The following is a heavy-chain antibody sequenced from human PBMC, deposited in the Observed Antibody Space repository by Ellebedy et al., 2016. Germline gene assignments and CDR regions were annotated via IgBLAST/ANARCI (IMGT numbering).Heavy chain of an antibody. D-gene: IGHD2-2*01. CDR1: GYPFSNWI. CDR2: TSQEGRAK. J-gene: IGHJ4*02. CDR3: AKDRTSSWALDY. V-gene: IGHV3-30-3*02. Sequence: GESLKISCEGSGYPFSNWIIHWVRQAPGKGLEWVAATSQEGRAKYYAESVNGRFSISRDNSKDTVYLQMDGLRAEDTAMYYCAKDRTSSWALDYWGQGTPVTVSS.